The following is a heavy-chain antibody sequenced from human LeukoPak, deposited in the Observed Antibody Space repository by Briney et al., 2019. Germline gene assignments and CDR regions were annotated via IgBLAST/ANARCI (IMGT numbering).Heavy chain of an antibody. Sequence: GGSLRLSCAASGFTFSSYGMHWVRQAPGKGLEWVAVISYDGSNKYYADSVKGRFTISRDNSKNTLYLQMNSLRAEDTAAYYCAKVPNYYGSGSYTEYYFDYWGQGTLVTVSS. CDR1: GFTFSSYG. CDR2: ISYDGSNK. CDR3: AKVPNYYGSGSYTEYYFDY. J-gene: IGHJ4*02. D-gene: IGHD3-10*01. V-gene: IGHV3-30*18.